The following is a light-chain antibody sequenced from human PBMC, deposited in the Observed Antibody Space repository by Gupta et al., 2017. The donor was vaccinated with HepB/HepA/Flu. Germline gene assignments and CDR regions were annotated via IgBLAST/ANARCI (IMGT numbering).Light chain of an antibody. J-gene: IGLJ1*01. V-gene: IGLV2-8*01. Sequence: QSAPPQPPSASGSPGQSVTISCTGTSSDIGAYNFVSWYQQHPGKAPKLIIYDVFQRPSGVPDRFSGSKSGNTASLTVSGLQAEDEADYYCFSYAGNDNWVFGGGTKVTVL. CDR1: SSDIGAYNF. CDR2: DVF. CDR3: FSYAGNDNWV.